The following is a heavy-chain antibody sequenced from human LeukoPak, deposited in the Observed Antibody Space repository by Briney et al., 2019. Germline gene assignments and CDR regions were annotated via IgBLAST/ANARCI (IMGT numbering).Heavy chain of an antibody. CDR1: GFTFDDYG. Sequence: GSLRLSCAASGFTFDDYGMSWVRQAPGRGLEWVSGINWNAGSTGYADSVKGRFTICRDNAKNSLYLEMNSLRAGDTALYYCARDEVAPTTREVWFDSWGQGTLVTVSS. J-gene: IGHJ5*01. D-gene: IGHD1-26*01. V-gene: IGHV3-20*04. CDR3: ARDEVAPTTREVWFDS. CDR2: INWNAGST.